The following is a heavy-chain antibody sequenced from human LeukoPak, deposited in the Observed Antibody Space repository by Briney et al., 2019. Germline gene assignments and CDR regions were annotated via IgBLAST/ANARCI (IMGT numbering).Heavy chain of an antibody. Sequence: GRSLRLSCAASGFTFDDYAMHWARQAPGKGLEWVSGISWNRGSIGYADSVKGRFTISRDNAKNSLYLQMNSLRAEDTALYYCAKEYYYGSGSYYGMDVWGQGTTVTVSS. V-gene: IGHV3-9*01. D-gene: IGHD3-10*01. CDR1: GFTFDDYA. CDR2: ISWNRGSI. CDR3: AKEYYYGSGSYYGMDV. J-gene: IGHJ6*02.